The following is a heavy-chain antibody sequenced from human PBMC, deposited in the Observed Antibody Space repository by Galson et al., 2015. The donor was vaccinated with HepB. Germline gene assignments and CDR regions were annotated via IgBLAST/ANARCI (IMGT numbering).Heavy chain of an antibody. V-gene: IGHV4-31*03. CDR2: IYYSGST. J-gene: IGHJ4*02. Sequence: LSLTCTVSGGSISSGGYYWSWIRQHPGKGLEWIGYIYYSGSTYYNPSLKSRITISVDTSKNQFSLKLSSVTAADTAVYYCARDRSNWPYYFDYWGQGTLVTVSS. D-gene: IGHD1-1*01. CDR3: ARDRSNWPYYFDY. CDR1: GGSISSGGYY.